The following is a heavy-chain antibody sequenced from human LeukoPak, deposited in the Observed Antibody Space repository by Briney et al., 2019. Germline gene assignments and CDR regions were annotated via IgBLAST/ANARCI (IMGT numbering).Heavy chain of an antibody. CDR1: GYTFTGYY. CDR2: INPNSGGT. Sequence: ASVKVSCKASGYTFTGYYMHWVRQAPGQGLEWMGWINPNSGGTNYAQKFQGRVAMTRDTSISTAYMELSRLRSDDTAEYYCAKSPAYGDYGSAFDIWGQGTMVTVSS. V-gene: IGHV1-2*02. CDR3: AKSPAYGDYGSAFDI. J-gene: IGHJ3*02. D-gene: IGHD4-17*01.